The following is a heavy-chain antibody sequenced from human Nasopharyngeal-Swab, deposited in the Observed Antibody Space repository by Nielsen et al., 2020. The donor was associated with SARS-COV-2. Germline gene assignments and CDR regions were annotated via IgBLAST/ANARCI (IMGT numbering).Heavy chain of an antibody. CDR1: GYSISSGYY. D-gene: IGHD3-3*01. V-gene: IGHV4-38-2*01. CDR3: ARRYGDFWSGHYFDY. CDR2: IYHSGST. J-gene: IGHJ4*02. Sequence: SETLSLTCAVSGYSISSGYYWGWIRQPPGKGLECIGSIYHSGSTYYNPSLKSRVTISVDTSKNQFSLKLSSVTAADTAVYYCARRYGDFWSGHYFDYWGQGTLVTVSS.